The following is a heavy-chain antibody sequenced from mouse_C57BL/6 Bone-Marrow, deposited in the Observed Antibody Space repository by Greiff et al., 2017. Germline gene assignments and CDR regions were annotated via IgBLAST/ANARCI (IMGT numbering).Heavy chain of an antibody. Sequence: VQLQQSGPELVKPGASVKISCKASGYAFSSSWMNWVKQRPGTGLEWIGRIYPGDGDTKYNGKFKGKATLTADKSSSTAYMQLSSLTSEDSAVYFCARLLRQFDYWGQGTLVTVSA. CDR2: IYPGDGDT. CDR3: ARLLRQFDY. CDR1: GYAFSSSW. J-gene: IGHJ3*01. V-gene: IGHV1-82*01. D-gene: IGHD1-2*01.